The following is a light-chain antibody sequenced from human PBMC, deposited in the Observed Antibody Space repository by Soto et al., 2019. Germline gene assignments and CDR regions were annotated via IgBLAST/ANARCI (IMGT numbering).Light chain of an antibody. CDR3: EQSYSTRWT. CDR2: GAS. CDR1: QTISHY. V-gene: IGKV1-39*01. Sequence: DIQMTQSPSSLSASVGDRVTITCRASQTISHYLNWYQQKPGKAPKLLIYGASSLQSGVPSRFSGSGSGTDFTLSISSLQPEYFATYYCEQSYSTRWTCGQGTKVEIK. J-gene: IGKJ1*01.